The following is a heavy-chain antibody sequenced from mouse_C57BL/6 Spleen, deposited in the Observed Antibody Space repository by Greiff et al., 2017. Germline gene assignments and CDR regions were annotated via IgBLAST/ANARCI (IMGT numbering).Heavy chain of an antibody. CDR3: ARAYYGNHWYFDV. V-gene: IGHV1-64*01. CDR1: GYTFTSYW. CDR2: IHPNSGST. J-gene: IGHJ1*03. Sequence: QVQLQQPGAELVKPGASVKLSCKASGYTFTSYWMHWVKQRPGQGLEWIGMIHPNSGSTNYNEKFKSKATLTVDKSSSTAYMQLSSQTSEDSAVYYCARAYYGNHWYFDVWGTGTTVTVSS. D-gene: IGHD2-10*01.